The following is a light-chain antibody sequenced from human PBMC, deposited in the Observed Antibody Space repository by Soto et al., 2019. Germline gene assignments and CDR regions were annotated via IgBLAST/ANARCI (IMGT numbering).Light chain of an antibody. J-gene: IGKJ4*01. Sequence: EIVLTQSPATLSLSPGERATLSCRASQSVGTFFAWYQQKLGQAPRLLIYGASTRATGIPARFSGSGSGTELTLTISSLQSEDFAVYYCQQYNNWPLTFGGGTKV. CDR2: GAS. CDR3: QQYNNWPLT. V-gene: IGKV3-15*01. CDR1: QSVGTF.